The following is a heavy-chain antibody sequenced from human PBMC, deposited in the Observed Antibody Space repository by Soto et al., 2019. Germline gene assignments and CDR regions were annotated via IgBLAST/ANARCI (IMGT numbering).Heavy chain of an antibody. Sequence: ASVKVSCKGSGGTFSSYGIHWVRQAPGQRLEWMGWINAGDGNTKYSQKFQGRVTITRDTSATTAYMELSSLYSEDTAVYYCAKGTTSSGYSPTDYWGQGTLVTVSS. CDR3: AKGTTSSGYSPTDY. V-gene: IGHV1-3*01. J-gene: IGHJ4*02. CDR1: GGTFSSYG. CDR2: INAGDGNT. D-gene: IGHD3-22*01.